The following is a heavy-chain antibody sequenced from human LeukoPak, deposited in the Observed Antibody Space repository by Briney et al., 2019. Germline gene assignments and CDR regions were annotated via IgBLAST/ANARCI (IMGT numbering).Heavy chain of an antibody. J-gene: IGHJ6*03. CDR3: ARHVLSGWYYMDV. Sequence: GESLKISCKGSGYSFTSYWIGWVRQMPGKGLEWMGIIYPGDSDTRYSPSFQGQITISADKSISTAYLQWSSLKASDTAMYYCARHVLSGWYYMDVWGKGTTVTVSS. D-gene: IGHD6-19*01. V-gene: IGHV5-51*01. CDR1: GYSFTSYW. CDR2: IYPGDSDT.